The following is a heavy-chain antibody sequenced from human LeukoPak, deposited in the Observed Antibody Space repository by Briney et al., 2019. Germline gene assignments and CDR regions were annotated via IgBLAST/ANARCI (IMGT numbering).Heavy chain of an antibody. CDR3: ARVLYYYDSSGNLDY. CDR1: GYTFTGYY. D-gene: IGHD3-22*01. V-gene: IGHV1-2*02. CDR2: INPNSGGT. Sequence: ASVKVSCKASGYTFTGYYMHWVRQVPGQGLEWMGWINPNSGGTNYAQKFQGRVTMTRDTSISTAYMELSRLRSDDTAVYYCARVLYYYDSSGNLDYWGQGTLVTVSS. J-gene: IGHJ4*02.